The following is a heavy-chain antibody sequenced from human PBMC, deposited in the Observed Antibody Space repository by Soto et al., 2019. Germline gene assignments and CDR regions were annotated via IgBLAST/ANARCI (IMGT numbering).Heavy chain of an antibody. V-gene: IGHV5-51*01. Sequence: GESLKISCKGSGYSFTNSWIVWVRQMPGKVLEWMGIIHPGDSDTRYSPSFQGQVTISADKSINTAYLQWRSLKASDTAIYYCARPHGLTTVVTPAAFDIWGQGTMVTVSS. CDR3: ARPHGLTTVVTPAAFDI. J-gene: IGHJ3*02. CDR1: GYSFTNSW. D-gene: IGHD4-17*01. CDR2: IHPGDSDT.